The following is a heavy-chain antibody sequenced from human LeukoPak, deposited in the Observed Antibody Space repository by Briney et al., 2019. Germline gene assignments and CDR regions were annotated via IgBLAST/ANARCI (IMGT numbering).Heavy chain of an antibody. V-gene: IGHV3-21*01. CDR3: ARGSWFGESHKYNWFDP. D-gene: IGHD3-10*01. CDR2: ISSSSSYI. Sequence: GGSLRLSCAASGFTFSSYSMNWVRQAPGKGLEWVSSISSSSSYIYYADSVKGRFTISRDNAKNSLYLQMNSLRAEDTAVYYCARGSWFGESHKYNWFDPWGQGTLVTVSS. J-gene: IGHJ5*02. CDR1: GFTFSSYS.